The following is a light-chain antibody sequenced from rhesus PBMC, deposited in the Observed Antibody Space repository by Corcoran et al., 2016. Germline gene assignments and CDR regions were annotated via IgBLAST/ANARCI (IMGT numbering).Light chain of an antibody. V-gene: IGKV1-25*01. CDR3: QQHDSFPFT. CDR2: DAS. CDR1: QGISKY. J-gene: IGKJ3*01. Sequence: DIQMTQSPSSLSASVGDTVTITCQASQGISKYLAWYQRTPWKAPKLLIYDASTLEDGVPSRFSGSGSVAEFTLTITSRQPEDFATYYCQQHDSFPFTFGPGTKLDIK.